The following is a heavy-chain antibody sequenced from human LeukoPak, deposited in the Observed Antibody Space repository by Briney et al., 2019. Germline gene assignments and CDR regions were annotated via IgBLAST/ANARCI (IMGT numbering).Heavy chain of an antibody. V-gene: IGHV3-74*01. CDR3: ARAVRTYDSSGDYLDAFDI. CDR1: GFTFSTYW. CDR2: ITSDGSST. J-gene: IGHJ3*02. Sequence: PGGSLRLSCAASGFTFSTYWVHWVRQAPGKGLAWVSHITSDGSSTSYADSVKGRFTISRDNTKNTLYLQMKSLRAEDTAVYYCARAVRTYDSSGDYLDAFDIWGQGTMVTVSS. D-gene: IGHD3-22*01.